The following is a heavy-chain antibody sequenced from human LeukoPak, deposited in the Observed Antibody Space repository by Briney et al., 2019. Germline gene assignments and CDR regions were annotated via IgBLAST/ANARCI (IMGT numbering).Heavy chain of an antibody. Sequence: SETLSLTCTVSGVSITNTNYHWGWIRQPPGKGLEWIASIYYYSGSSYYSASLKSRSTISVDTSKNQFSLKLRSVSAADTAVYYCARVSGPLYYAMDVWGEGTTVTVSS. D-gene: IGHD2-15*01. J-gene: IGHJ6*04. CDR2: IYYYSGSS. V-gene: IGHV4-39*01. CDR3: ARVSGPLYYAMDV. CDR1: GVSITNTNYH.